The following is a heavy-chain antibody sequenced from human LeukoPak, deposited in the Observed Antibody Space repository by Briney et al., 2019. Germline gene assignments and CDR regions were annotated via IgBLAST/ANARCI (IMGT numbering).Heavy chain of an antibody. D-gene: IGHD2-15*01. Sequence: SETLSLTCTVSGGSLSSYYWNWIRQAAGKGLEGIGRIYTSGNSNYNPSLKSRVTMSVDTSKNQFSLKLSSVTAADTAVYYCARDQSGCSGGSCYKGASYYYYMDVWGKGTTVTVSS. CDR3: ARDQSGCSGGSCYKGASYYYYMDV. V-gene: IGHV4-4*07. J-gene: IGHJ6*03. CDR1: GGSLSSYY. CDR2: IYTSGNS.